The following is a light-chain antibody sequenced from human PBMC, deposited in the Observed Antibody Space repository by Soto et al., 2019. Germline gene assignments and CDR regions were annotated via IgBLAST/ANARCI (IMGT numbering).Light chain of an antibody. CDR3: QQYHHWPLT. J-gene: IGKJ1*01. V-gene: IGKV3-15*01. CDR2: GAS. Sequence: EIVLTQSPATLSLSPGERATLSCRASQSVSSYLAWYQQKPGQAPRLLISGASTMATGIPARFSGSGSGTEFTLIISSLQSEDFAVYYCQQYHHWPLTFGQGTKVDIK. CDR1: QSVSSY.